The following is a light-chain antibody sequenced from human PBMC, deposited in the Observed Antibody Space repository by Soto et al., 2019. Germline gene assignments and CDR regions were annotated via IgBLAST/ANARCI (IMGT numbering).Light chain of an antibody. CDR3: QHYDSSPIT. CDR2: GAS. Sequence: EIGLTQSPGTLSLSPGERATLSCWASQSVSSSYLAWYQQKPGQPPRLLIYGASSRATGIPERLSGSGYGTDFTITISRMQTEDFEVFYCQHYDSSPITFGHGTRLEIK. CDR1: QSVSSSY. V-gene: IGKV3-20*01. J-gene: IGKJ5*01.